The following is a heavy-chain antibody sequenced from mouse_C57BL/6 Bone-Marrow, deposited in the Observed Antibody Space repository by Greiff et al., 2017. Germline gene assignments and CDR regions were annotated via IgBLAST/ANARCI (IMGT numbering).Heavy chain of an antibody. J-gene: IGHJ1*03. V-gene: IGHV6-3*01. D-gene: IGHD2-3*01. CDR2: IRLKSDNYAT. CDR3: TVGWGYFDV. Sequence: EVQLVESGGGLVQPGGSMKLSCVASGFTFSNYWMNWVRQSPEKGLEWVAQIRLKSDNYATHYAESVKGRFTISRDDSKSSVYLQMNNLRAEDTGIYYCTVGWGYFDVWGTGTTVTVSS. CDR1: GFTFSNYW.